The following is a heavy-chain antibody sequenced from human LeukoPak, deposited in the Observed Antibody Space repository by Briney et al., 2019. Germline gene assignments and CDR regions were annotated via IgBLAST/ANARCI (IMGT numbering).Heavy chain of an antibody. CDR1: GGTFSSYA. D-gene: IGHD5-18*01. CDR2: IIPIFGTA. V-gene: IGHV1-69*13. CDR3: AVDVDTAMVYYFDY. J-gene: IGHJ4*02. Sequence: ASVKASCKASGGTFSSYAISWVRQAPGQGLEWMGGIIPIFGTANYAQKFQGRVTITADESTSTAYMKLSSLRSEDTAVYYCAVDVDTAMVYYFDYWGQGTLVTVSS.